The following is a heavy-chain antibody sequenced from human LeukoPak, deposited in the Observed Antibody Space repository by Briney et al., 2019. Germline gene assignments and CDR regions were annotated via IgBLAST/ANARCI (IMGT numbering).Heavy chain of an antibody. CDR1: GGSISSYY. CDR2: IYYSGST. Sequence: SETLSLTCAVSGGSISSYYWSWIRQPPGKGLEWIGYIYYSGSTNYNPSLKSRVTISVDTSKNQFSLKLSSVTAADTAVYYCARGITMVRGVIINGYYYYMDVWGKGTTVTISS. CDR3: ARGITMVRGVIINGYYYYMDV. D-gene: IGHD3-10*01. V-gene: IGHV4-59*01. J-gene: IGHJ6*03.